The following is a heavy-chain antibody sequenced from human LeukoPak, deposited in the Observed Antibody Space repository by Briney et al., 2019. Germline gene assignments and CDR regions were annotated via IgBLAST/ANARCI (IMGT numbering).Heavy chain of an antibody. Sequence: SETLSLTCTVSGGSISSYYWSWIRQPPGKGLEWIGYIYYSGSTNYNPSLKSRVTISVDTSKNQFSLKLSSVTAADTAVYFCARGSQVDDFWSGYRAPLDYWGQGTLVTVSS. D-gene: IGHD3-3*01. CDR1: GGSISSYY. J-gene: IGHJ4*02. CDR3: ARGSQVDDFWSGYRAPLDY. CDR2: IYYSGST. V-gene: IGHV4-59*08.